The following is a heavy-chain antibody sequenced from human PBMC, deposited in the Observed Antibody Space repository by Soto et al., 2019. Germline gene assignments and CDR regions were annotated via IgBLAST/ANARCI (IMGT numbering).Heavy chain of an antibody. D-gene: IGHD3-9*01. Sequence: ASVKVSCKASGYTFTSYGISWVRQAPGQGLEWMGWISAYNGNTNYAQKLQGRVTMTTDTSTSTAYMELRSLRSDDTAVYYCARMSSDILTKRYYYYYYMDVWGKGTTVTVSS. J-gene: IGHJ6*03. CDR2: ISAYNGNT. CDR1: GYTFTSYG. CDR3: ARMSSDILTKRYYYYYYMDV. V-gene: IGHV1-18*01.